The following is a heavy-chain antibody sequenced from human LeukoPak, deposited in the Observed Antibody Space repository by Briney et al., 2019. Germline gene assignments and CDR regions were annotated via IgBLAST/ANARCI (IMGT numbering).Heavy chain of an antibody. V-gene: IGHV3-23*01. J-gene: IGHJ4*02. CDR3: AKSGGYSYVENFDY. D-gene: IGHD5-18*01. CDR2: TSGSGGST. CDR1: GFTFRSYA. Sequence: GGSLRLSCAASGFTFRSYAMNWVRQAPGKGLEWVSGTSGSGGSTFYADSVKGRFTMSRDNSKDTLYLQMNSLSAEDTAVYSCAKSGGYSYVENFDYWGQGTLVTVSS.